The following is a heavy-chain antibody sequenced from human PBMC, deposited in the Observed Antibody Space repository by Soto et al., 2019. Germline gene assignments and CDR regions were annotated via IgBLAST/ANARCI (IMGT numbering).Heavy chain of an antibody. Sequence: GGSLRLSCAASGFTFTSYNMNWVRQAPGKGLEWVSYISDSSSIIKYADSVKGRFTISRDNAKNSLYLQMNSLRAEDTAVYYCARDRGSSSWHSFDYWGQGTLVTVS. CDR1: GFTFTSYN. CDR3: ARDRGSSSWHSFDY. D-gene: IGHD2-2*01. J-gene: IGHJ4*02. CDR2: ISDSSSII. V-gene: IGHV3-48*01.